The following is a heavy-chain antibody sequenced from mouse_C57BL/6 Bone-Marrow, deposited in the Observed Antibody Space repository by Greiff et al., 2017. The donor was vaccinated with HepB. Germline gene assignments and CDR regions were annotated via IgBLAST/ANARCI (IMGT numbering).Heavy chain of an antibody. J-gene: IGHJ4*01. D-gene: IGHD1-1*01. CDR1: GFTFNTYA. V-gene: IGHV10-3*01. CDR2: IRSKSSNYAT. Sequence: EVKLVESGGGLVQPKGSLKLSCAASGFTFNTYAMHWVRQAPGKGLEWVARIRSKSSNYATYYADSVKDRFTISRDDSQSMLYLQMNNLKTEDTAMYYCVRDPGSYYGSSYEAMDYWGQGTSVTVSS. CDR3: VRDPGSYYGSSYEAMDY.